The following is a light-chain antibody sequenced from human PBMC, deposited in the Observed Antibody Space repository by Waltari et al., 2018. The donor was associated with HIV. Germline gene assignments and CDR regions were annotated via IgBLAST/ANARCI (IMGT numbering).Light chain of an antibody. CDR2: GAS. Sequence: EIVLTQSPGTLSLSPGERATLSCRASQSVSSSYLAWYQQKPGQAPRLLIYGASSRATGIPDRFSGSGSGTDFTLTISRLEPEDLALYFCLQYARSPRTFGQGTKVKIK. J-gene: IGKJ1*01. CDR1: QSVSSSY. V-gene: IGKV3-20*01. CDR3: LQYARSPRT.